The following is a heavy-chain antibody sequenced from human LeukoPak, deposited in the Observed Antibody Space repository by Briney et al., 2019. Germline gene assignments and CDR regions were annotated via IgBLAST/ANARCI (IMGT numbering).Heavy chain of an antibody. CDR1: GLTFSIYN. CDR2: ISSSSSDI. V-gene: IGHV3-21*01. Sequence: GGSLRLSCAASGLTFSIYNMNWVRQAPGKGLEWVSSISSSSSDIYYADSVKGRFTISRDNAKNSLFLQMNSLRAEDTAVYYCARDIRDGYNSGYWGQGTLVTVSS. D-gene: IGHD5-24*01. J-gene: IGHJ4*02. CDR3: ARDIRDGYNSGY.